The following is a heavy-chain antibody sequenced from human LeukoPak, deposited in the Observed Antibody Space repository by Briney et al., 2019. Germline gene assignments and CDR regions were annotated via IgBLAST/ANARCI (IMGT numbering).Heavy chain of an antibody. Sequence: SETLSLTCTVSGASISSYCWSWIRQPPGKGLEWIGYIYSSGSANYNPSLKSRVIISGDTSKNQTSLRLTSVTAADTAMYFCARHRDYYDTWGHGTLVTVSS. J-gene: IGHJ4*01. D-gene: IGHD3-22*01. V-gene: IGHV4-59*08. CDR2: IYSSGSA. CDR1: GASISSYC. CDR3: ARHRDYYDT.